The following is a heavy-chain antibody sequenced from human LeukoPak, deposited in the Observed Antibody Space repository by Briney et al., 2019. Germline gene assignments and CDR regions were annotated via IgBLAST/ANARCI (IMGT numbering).Heavy chain of an antibody. CDR1: GYTFTSYG. D-gene: IGHD6-13*01. J-gene: IGHJ5*02. V-gene: IGHV1-18*01. CDR2: ISAYNGNT. Sequence: ASVKVSCKASGYTFTSYGISWVRQAPGQGLEWMGSISAYNGNTNYAQKLQGRVTMTTDTSTSTAYMELRSLRSDDTAVYYCARDRSIAAARNWFDPWGQGTLVTVSS. CDR3: ARDRSIAAARNWFDP.